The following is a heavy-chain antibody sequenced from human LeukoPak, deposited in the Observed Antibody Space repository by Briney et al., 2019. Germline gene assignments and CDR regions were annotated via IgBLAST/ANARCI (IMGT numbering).Heavy chain of an antibody. Sequence: PSETLSLTCTVSGGSLSSFYWSWIRQPPGKGPEWIGYIYYSGSTNYNPSLKSRVTISVDTSKNQFSLKLSSVTAADTAVYYCARHSGSRDGFDIWGQGTMVTVSS. J-gene: IGHJ3*02. V-gene: IGHV4-59*08. CDR3: ARHSGSRDGFDI. CDR2: IYYSGST. D-gene: IGHD1-26*01. CDR1: GGSLSSFY.